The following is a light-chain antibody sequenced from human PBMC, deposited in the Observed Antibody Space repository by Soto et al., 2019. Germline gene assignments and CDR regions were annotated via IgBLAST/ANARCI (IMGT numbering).Light chain of an antibody. CDR2: DVS. CDR3: SSYTSSSTPYV. V-gene: IGLV2-14*01. Sequence: QSALTRPASVSGSPGQSITISCTGTSSDVGGYNYVSWYQQHPGKAPKLMIYDVSNRPSGVSNRFSGSKSGNTASLTISGLQAEDEADYYCSSYTSSSTPYVFGTGTKVT. CDR1: SSDVGGYNY. J-gene: IGLJ1*01.